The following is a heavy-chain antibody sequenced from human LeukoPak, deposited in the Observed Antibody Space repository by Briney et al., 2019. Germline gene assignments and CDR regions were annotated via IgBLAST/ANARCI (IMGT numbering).Heavy chain of an antibody. CDR3: ARGPAILYYYYYGMDV. Sequence: SETLSLTCAVYGGSFSGYYWSWIRQPPGKGLEWIGEINHSGSTNYNPSLKSRVTISVDTSKNQFSLRLSSVTAADTAVYYCARGPAILYYYYYGMDVWGQGTTVTVSS. CDR1: GGSFSGYY. D-gene: IGHD2/OR15-2a*01. CDR2: INHSGST. J-gene: IGHJ6*02. V-gene: IGHV4-34*01.